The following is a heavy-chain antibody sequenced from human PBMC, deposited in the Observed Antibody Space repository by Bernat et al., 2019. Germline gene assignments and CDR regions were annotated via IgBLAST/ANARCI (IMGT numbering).Heavy chain of an antibody. CDR2: ISYDGSNK. CDR3: STGGTNGDP. Sequence: QVQLVESGGGVVQPGRSLRLSCAASGFTFSSYAMHWVRQAPGKGLEWVAVISYDGSNKYYADSVKGRFTISRDDSQHTLYLQMNSLKTEDTAVYYCSTGGTNGDPWGQGTLVTVSS. CDR1: GFTFSSYA. D-gene: IGHD7-27*01. J-gene: IGHJ5*02. V-gene: IGHV3-30-3*01.